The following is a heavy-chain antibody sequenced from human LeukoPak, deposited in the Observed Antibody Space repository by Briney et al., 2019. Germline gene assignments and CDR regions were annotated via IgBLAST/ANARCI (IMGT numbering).Heavy chain of an antibody. CDR3: AVVPGDFDL. D-gene: IGHD4-17*01. CDR1: GYTFTNSY. V-gene: IGHV1-46*01. Sequence: PWASVKVSCKASGYTFTNSYIHWVRQAPGQVLEWMGLINPDGGNTNYAQNFQGRVTLTRDTSTSTVYMELSSLTSEDTAVYYCAVVPGDFDLWGQGTMVTVS. CDR2: INPDGGNT. J-gene: IGHJ3*01.